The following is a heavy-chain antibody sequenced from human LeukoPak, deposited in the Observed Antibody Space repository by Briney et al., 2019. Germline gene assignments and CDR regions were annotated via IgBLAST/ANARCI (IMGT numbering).Heavy chain of an antibody. V-gene: IGHV1-69*13. D-gene: IGHD3-10*01. CDR2: IIPIFGTT. CDR3: ASGPGSYYKFEK. J-gene: IGHJ4*02. Sequence: GASVKVSCKGSGGTFSRYAISWVRRAPGQRLEWMGRIIPIFGTTIYAQKFQGRLTFTADESTSTAYMELSSLGSEDTAIYYCASGPGSYYKFEKWGQGTLVAVSS. CDR1: GGTFSRYA.